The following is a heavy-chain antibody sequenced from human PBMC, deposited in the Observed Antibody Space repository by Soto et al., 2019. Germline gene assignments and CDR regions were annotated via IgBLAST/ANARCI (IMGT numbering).Heavy chain of an antibody. Sequence: PVGSLRLSCAASGFTFSSYAMSWVRQAPGKGLEWVSAISGSGGSTYYADSVKGRFTISRDNSKNTLYLQMNSLRAEDTAVYYCATLLPYYDSSGYEDAFDIWGQGTMVTVSS. CDR1: GFTFSSYA. J-gene: IGHJ3*02. V-gene: IGHV3-23*01. CDR2: ISGSGGST. D-gene: IGHD3-22*01. CDR3: ATLLPYYDSSGYEDAFDI.